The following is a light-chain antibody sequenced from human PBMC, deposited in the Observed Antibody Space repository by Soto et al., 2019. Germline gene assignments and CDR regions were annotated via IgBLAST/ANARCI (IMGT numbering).Light chain of an antibody. CDR2: EVS. CDR3: SSYTNSDTRV. Sequence: QSALTQPASVSGSPGQSVTISCTGSSSDVGGYDYVSWYQQYPGKAPKIMIYEVSNRPSGIYNRFSASKSGNTASLTISGLEAEDDTDYYCSSYTNSDTRVFGGGTKLTVL. J-gene: IGLJ3*02. CDR1: SSDVGGYDY. V-gene: IGLV2-14*01.